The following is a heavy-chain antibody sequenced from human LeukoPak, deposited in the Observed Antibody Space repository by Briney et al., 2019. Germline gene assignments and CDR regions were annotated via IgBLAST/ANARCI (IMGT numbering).Heavy chain of an antibody. CDR2: ISTYDGNT. V-gene: IGHV1-18*01. CDR1: GYTFTIYG. D-gene: IGHD4-11*01. Sequence: ASVTLSFTASGYTFTIYGISWVRQAPGQGLERMGRISTYDGNTNYAQTLQGRVTMTTDTSTTTAYMQLRSSTSDATAAAYCSRDPTTKTFDYWGQGTLVTVSS. CDR3: SRDPTTKTFDY. J-gene: IGHJ4*02.